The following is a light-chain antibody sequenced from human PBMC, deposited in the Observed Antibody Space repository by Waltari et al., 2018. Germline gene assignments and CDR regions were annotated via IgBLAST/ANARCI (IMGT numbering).Light chain of an antibody. Sequence: IVLTQSPGTLSLSPGERATLSCRASQSVSTYLAWYQQKPGQAPRLLIYHASTRATGIPDRCSGSGSGTDFSLTISRLEPEDFAVYHCQHYLRLPATFGQGTKVEIK. CDR2: HAS. CDR3: QHYLRLPAT. J-gene: IGKJ1*01. CDR1: QSVSTY. V-gene: IGKV3-20*01.